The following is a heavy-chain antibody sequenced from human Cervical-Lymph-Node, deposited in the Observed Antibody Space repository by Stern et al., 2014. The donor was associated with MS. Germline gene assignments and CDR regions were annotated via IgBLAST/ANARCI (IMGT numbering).Heavy chain of an antibody. CDR1: QITFDDYG. CDR2: IGWNSASK. V-gene: IGHV3-9*01. Sequence: EVQLVESGGGLVQPGRSLRLSCSASQITFDDYGFHWVRQVPGKCLEWGSGIGWNSASKVYADSVKGRFTISRDNARDSLYLQMNNLTPDDTALYYCAKSYSSSWSGWIDSWGQGILVTVSS. CDR3: AKSYSSSWSGWIDS. J-gene: IGHJ5*01. D-gene: IGHD6-13*01.